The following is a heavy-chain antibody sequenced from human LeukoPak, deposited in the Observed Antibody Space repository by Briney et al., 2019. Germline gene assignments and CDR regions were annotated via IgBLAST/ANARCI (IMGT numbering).Heavy chain of an antibody. CDR1: EFVFSDYY. V-gene: IGHV3-11*01. D-gene: IGHD3-10*01. J-gene: IGHJ4*02. Sequence: GGSLRLSCAASEFVFSDYYMSWVRQAPGKGLEWVSYISSGGSTIYYADSEKGRFTISRDNAKNSLYLQMNSLRAEDTAVYYCAREMGGDYGAGTFFDLWGQGNMVTVSS. CDR3: AREMGGDYGAGTFFDL. CDR2: ISSGGSTI.